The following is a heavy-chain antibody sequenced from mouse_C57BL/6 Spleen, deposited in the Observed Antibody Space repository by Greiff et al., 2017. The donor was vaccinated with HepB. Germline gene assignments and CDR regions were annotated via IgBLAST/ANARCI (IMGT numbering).Heavy chain of an antibody. V-gene: IGHV1-69*01. J-gene: IGHJ4*01. D-gene: IGHD1-1*01. CDR1: GYTFTSYW. Sequence: QVQLQQPGAELVMPGASVKLSCKASGYTFTSYWMHWVKQRPGQGLEWIGEIDPSDSYTNYNQKFKGKSTLTVDKSSSTAYMQLSNLTSEDSAVYYCARSGYGSSVYAMDYWGQGTSVTVSS. CDR2: IDPSDSYT. CDR3: ARSGYGSSVYAMDY.